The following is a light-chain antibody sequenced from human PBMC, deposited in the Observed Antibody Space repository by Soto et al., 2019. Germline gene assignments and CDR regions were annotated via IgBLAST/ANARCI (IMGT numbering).Light chain of an antibody. V-gene: IGKV3-20*01. Sequence: EVVLTQSPGTLSLSPGERATLACRASKSVSNYLAWYQQKSGQAPRRLIYGASSRASGIPDRFSGSGSGTDFTTTISRVEPEDFAVYYRQQYGSSLTFGLGTKVEIK. CDR1: KSVSNY. CDR3: QQYGSSLT. J-gene: IGKJ1*01. CDR2: GAS.